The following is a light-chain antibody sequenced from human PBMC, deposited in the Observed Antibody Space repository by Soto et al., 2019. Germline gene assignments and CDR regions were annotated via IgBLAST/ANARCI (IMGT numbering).Light chain of an antibody. J-gene: IGLJ1*01. CDR2: GNN. CDR1: SCNLGAPYD. Sequence: VLTHPPSASGAPVQTVITSCSGSSCNLGAPYDVSWFRKFPGTVARLLIYGNNNRPSGVPDRFSGSKSSTSASLAITGLQAEDEADSYCQSYASSLSGYVFGTGTKVTVL. V-gene: IGLV1-40*01. CDR3: QSYASSLSGYV.